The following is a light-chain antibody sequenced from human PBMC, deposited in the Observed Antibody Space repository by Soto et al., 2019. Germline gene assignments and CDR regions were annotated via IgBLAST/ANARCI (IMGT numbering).Light chain of an antibody. CDR2: EVS. V-gene: IGLV2-14*01. Sequence: QSALTQPASVSGSPGQSITISCTATSSDVGGYNYVSWYQQQSGKAPKLMIHEVSNRPSGVSNRFSGSKSGNTASLTISGLQAEDEADYYCSSYTSSRAYVFGIGTKVTVL. CDR3: SSYTSSRAYV. J-gene: IGLJ1*01. CDR1: SSDVGGYNY.